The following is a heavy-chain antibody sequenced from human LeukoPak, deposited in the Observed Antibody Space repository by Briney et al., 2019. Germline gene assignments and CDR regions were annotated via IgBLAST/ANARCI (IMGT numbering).Heavy chain of an antibody. D-gene: IGHD3-10*01. Sequence: PGRSLRLSCAASGFTFSTDVMSWVRLAPGKGLECVSAIGGSGGNTYYADSVKGRFTISRDNSKNMLYLQMNSLRAEDTAVYYCAKVSGRIQIWPQPFGDGMDAWGQGTTVTVSS. CDR3: AKVSGRIQIWPQPFGDGMDA. CDR2: IGGSGGNT. J-gene: IGHJ6*02. CDR1: GFTFSTDV. V-gene: IGHV3-23*01.